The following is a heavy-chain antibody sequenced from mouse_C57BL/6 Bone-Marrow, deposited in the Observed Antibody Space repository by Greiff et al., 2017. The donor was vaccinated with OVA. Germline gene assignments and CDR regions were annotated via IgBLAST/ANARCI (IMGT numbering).Heavy chain of an antibody. CDR2: ISSGSRTT. Sequence: EVTLVESGGGLVKPGGSLKLSCAASGFTFSDYGMHWVRQAPEKGLEWVAYISSGSRTTYYADTVQGRFTIPRDTATNTLFPHITSLRSEDTAMYYCARLPHYYGSSPWYFDVWGTGTTVTVSS. D-gene: IGHD1-1*01. CDR1: GFTFSDYG. J-gene: IGHJ1*03. V-gene: IGHV5-17*01. CDR3: ARLPHYYGSSPWYFDV.